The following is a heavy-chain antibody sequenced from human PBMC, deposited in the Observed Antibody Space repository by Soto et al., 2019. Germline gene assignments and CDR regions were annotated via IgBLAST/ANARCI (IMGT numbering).Heavy chain of an antibody. J-gene: IGHJ4*02. CDR2: THSGGGT. D-gene: IGHD6-13*01. CDR3: ARAAAGGPFDY. V-gene: IGHV3-66*01. CDR1: GLSVTNNY. Sequence: PGGSLRLSCAASGLSVTNNYMTWVRQAPGKGLEWVSVTHSGGGTDYADSVKGRFFISRDNIKNTLYLQMSSLRGDDTALYFCARAAAGGPFDYWGPGTLVTVSS.